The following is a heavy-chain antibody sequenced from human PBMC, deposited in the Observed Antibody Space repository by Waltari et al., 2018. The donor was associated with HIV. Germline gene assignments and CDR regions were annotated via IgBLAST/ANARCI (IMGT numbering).Heavy chain of an antibody. V-gene: IGHV1-8*01. CDR1: GYTFTSYD. D-gene: IGHD3-22*01. Sequence: QVQLVQSGAEVKKPGASVKVSCKASGYTFTSYDINWVRQATGQGLEWMGWMNPNSGNTGYAQKFQGRVTMTRNTSISTAYMELSSLRSEDTAVYYCARGKYYYDSSGYSSLGMDVWGQGTTVTVSS. J-gene: IGHJ6*02. CDR2: MNPNSGNT. CDR3: ARGKYYYDSSGYSSLGMDV.